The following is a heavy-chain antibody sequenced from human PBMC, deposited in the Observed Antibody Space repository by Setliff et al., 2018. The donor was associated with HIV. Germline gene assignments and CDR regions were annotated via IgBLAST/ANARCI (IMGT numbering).Heavy chain of an antibody. CDR1: GFSFTQTW. CDR2: IRIASGPA. D-gene: IGHD1-1*01. CDR3: AAEYWNPKY. V-gene: IGHV3-15*01. J-gene: IGHJ4*02. Sequence: GGFLRLSCVASGFSFTQTWMSWVRQAPGKGLEWLGRIRIASGPAEYAAPVKGRFIISRDDSKNTVYLVMNSLKTEDTGVYYCAAEYWNPKYWGQGTLVTVSS.